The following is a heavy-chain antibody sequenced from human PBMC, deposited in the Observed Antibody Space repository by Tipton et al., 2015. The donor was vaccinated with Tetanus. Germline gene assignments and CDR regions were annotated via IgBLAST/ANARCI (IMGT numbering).Heavy chain of an antibody. CDR3: ASRSPRYCSTTSCFINYYYGMDV. CDR2: IYSDGNT. CDR1: GFTVSSNY. J-gene: IGHJ6*02. D-gene: IGHD2-2*01. V-gene: IGHV3-53*01. Sequence: SLRLSCAASGFTVSSNYMSWVRQAPGKGLEWVSVIYSDGNTYYADSVKGRFTISRDNAKNSLYLQMNSLGAEDAAVYYCASRSPRYCSTTSCFINYYYGMDVWGQGTTVTVSS.